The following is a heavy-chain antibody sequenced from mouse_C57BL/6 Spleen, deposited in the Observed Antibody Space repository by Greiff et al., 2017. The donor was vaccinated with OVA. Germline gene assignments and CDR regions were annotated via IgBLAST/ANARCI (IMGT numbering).Heavy chain of an antibody. D-gene: IGHD2-4*01. J-gene: IGHJ3*01. CDR3: ARNFDYGEYAY. Sequence: QVQLQQPGAELVKPGASVKLSCKASGYTFTSYWMQWVKQRPGQGLEWIGEIDPSDSNTNYNQKFKGKATLTVDTSSSTAYMQLSSLTSEDAAVYYCARNFDYGEYAYWGQGTLVTVSA. CDR2: IDPSDSNT. CDR1: GYTFTSYW. V-gene: IGHV1-50*01.